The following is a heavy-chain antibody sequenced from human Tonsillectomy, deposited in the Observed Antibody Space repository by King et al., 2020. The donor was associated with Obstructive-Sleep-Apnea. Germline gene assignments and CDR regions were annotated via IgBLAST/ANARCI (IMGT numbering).Heavy chain of an antibody. V-gene: IGHV3-9*01. CDR1: GFTFDDYA. CDR2: ISWNSGSI. Sequence: VQLVESGGGLVQPGRSLRLSCAASGFTFDDYAMHWVRQAPGKGLEWVSGISWNSGSIGYADSVKGRFTMSRDNAKNSLYLQMNSLRAEDTALYYCAKHMASSYYYYGMDVWGQGTTVTVSS. J-gene: IGHJ6*02. CDR3: AKHMASSYYYYGMDV.